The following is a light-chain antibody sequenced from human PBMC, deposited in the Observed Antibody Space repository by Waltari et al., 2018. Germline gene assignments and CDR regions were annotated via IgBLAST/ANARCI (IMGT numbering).Light chain of an antibody. CDR1: SSDVGGHYY. V-gene: IGLV2-14*03. J-gene: IGLJ2*01. CDR3: SSYSTSSSLIL. CDR2: DVN. Sequence: QSALSQPASVSGSPGQSITISCTGASSDVGGHYYVSWYQQHPGKAPKLIIRDVNNRPSGVSNRCSGSKSGNTASLTISGLQAEDEADYYCSSYSTSSSLILFGEGTKVTVL.